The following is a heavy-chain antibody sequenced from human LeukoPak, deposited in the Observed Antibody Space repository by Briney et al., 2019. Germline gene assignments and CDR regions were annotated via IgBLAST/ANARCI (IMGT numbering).Heavy chain of an antibody. D-gene: IGHD3-10*01. V-gene: IGHV3-23*01. CDR1: GFTFSSYA. CDR3: AKVVTMVRGARPRPYYFDY. Sequence: SGGSLRLSCAASGFTFSSYAMSWVRQAPGKGLEWVSAISGSGGSTYYADSVKGRFTISRDNSKNTLYLQMNSLRAEDTAVYYCAKVVTMVRGARPRPYYFDYWGQGTLVTVSS. CDR2: ISGSGGST. J-gene: IGHJ4*02.